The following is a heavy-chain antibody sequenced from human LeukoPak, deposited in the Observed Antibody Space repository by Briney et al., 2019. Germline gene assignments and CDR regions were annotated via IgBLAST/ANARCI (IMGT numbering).Heavy chain of an antibody. Sequence: SETLSLTCTVSGGSISSYYWSWIRQPPGKGLEWIGYIYYSGSTNYNPSLKSRVTISVDTSKNHFSLKLTSATAADTAVYYCARGGPDWDYYFDFWGQGTLVTVSS. D-gene: IGHD3/OR15-3a*01. J-gene: IGHJ4*02. CDR1: GGSISSYY. CDR3: ARGGPDWDYYFDF. V-gene: IGHV4-59*08. CDR2: IYYSGST.